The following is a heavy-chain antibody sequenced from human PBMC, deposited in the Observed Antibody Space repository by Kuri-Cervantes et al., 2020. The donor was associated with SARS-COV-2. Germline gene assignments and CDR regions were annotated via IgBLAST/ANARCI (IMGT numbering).Heavy chain of an antibody. J-gene: IGHJ1*01. D-gene: IGHD4-11*01. CDR3: AGVHSNLARRDFQH. Sequence: ASVKVSCKASGYTFTGYYMHWVRQAPGQGLEWMGWINPNSGGTNYAQKFQGRVTMTRDTSISTAYMELSRLRSDDTAVYYCAGVHSNLARRDFQHWGQGTLVTVSS. CDR1: GYTFTGYY. V-gene: IGHV1-2*02. CDR2: INPNSGGT.